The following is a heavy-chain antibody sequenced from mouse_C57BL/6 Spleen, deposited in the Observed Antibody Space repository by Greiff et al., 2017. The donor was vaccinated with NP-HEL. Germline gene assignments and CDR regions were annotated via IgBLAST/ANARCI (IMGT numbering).Heavy chain of an antibody. CDR2: IHPNSGST. Sequence: VQLQQPGAELVKPGASVKLSCKASGYTFTSYWMHWVKQRPGQGLEWIGMIHPNSGSTNYNEKFKSKATLTVDKSSSTAYMQLSSLTSEDSAVYYCARGYYGSSPFDVWGTGTTVTVSS. CDR3: ARGYYGSSPFDV. J-gene: IGHJ1*03. V-gene: IGHV1-64*01. D-gene: IGHD1-1*01. CDR1: GYTFTSYW.